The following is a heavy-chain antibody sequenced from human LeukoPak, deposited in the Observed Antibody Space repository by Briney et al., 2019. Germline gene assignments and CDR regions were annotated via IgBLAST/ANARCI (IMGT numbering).Heavy chain of an antibody. V-gene: IGHV3-23*01. J-gene: IGHJ4*02. CDR2: IFPSGGEI. D-gene: IGHD3-10*01. CDR3: AKDRARGSGSLDY. CDR1: GFTFSTFA. Sequence: GGSLRLSCAASGFTFSTFAMIWVRQPPGKGLEWVSSIFPSGGEIHYADSVRGRFTISRDNSKSTLSLQMNSLRAEDTAVYYCAKDRARGSGSLDYWGQGTLVTVSS.